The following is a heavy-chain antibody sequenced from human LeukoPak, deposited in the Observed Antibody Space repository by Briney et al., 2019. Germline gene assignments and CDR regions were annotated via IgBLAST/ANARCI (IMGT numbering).Heavy chain of an antibody. D-gene: IGHD1-1*01. CDR3: AKAIPRNWNLAFDY. V-gene: IGHV3-21*04. Sequence: GGSLRLSCAASGFTFSSYTMNWVRQAPGKGLEWVSSISGSSSYIYFADLVKGRFTISRDNAKNSLYLQMNSLRAEDTAVYYCAKAIPRNWNLAFDYWGQGTLVTVSS. J-gene: IGHJ4*02. CDR2: ISGSSSYI. CDR1: GFTFSSYT.